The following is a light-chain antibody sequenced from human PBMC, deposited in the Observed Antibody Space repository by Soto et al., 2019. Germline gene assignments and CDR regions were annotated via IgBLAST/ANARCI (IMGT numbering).Light chain of an antibody. CDR2: AAS. Sequence: AIRMTQSPSSLSASTGDRVTITCRASQGISSYLAWYQQKPGKAPKLLIYAASTLQSGVPSRFSGSGSGTDFTLTISCLQSEDFATYYCQHYSSNSGTFGPGTKVDI. V-gene: IGKV1-8*01. CDR1: QGISSY. CDR3: QHYSSNSGT. J-gene: IGKJ1*01.